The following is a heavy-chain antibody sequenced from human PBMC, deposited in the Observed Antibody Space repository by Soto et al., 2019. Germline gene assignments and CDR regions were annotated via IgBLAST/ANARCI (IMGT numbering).Heavy chain of an antibody. J-gene: IGHJ4*02. CDR2: INPSGGSA. Sequence: ASVKVSCKASGYTFTSYLIHWVRQAPGQGLEWMGIINPSGGSANYAQKFQGRVTMTRDTSTSTVYMELSSLRSEDTAVYYCARVLRGATPFFVYWGQGTLVPVSS. CDR3: ARVLRGATPFFVY. D-gene: IGHD1-26*01. CDR1: GYTFTSYL. V-gene: IGHV1-46*01.